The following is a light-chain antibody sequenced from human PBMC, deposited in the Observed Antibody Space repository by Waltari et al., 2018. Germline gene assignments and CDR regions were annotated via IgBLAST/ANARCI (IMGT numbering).Light chain of an antibody. Sequence: QLVLTQSPSASASLGASVKLTCTLSSGHSTNVIAWLQKRPAKGPGYLMTGNSDGSHKKGDESPDRFSGSSSGAERYLTISSLQSEDEADYDCQTGGHGTWVFGGGTKLTVL. V-gene: IGLV4-69*01. J-gene: IGLJ3*02. CDR2: GNSDGSH. CDR3: QTGGHGTWV. CDR1: SGHSTNV.